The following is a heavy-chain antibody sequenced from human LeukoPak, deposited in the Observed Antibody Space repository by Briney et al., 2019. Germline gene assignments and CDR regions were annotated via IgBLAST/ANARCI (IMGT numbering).Heavy chain of an antibody. V-gene: IGHV4-34*01. Sequence: PSETLSLTCAVYGGSSSGYYWSWIRQPPGKGLEWIGEINHSGSTNYNPSLKSRVTISVDTSKNQFSLKLSSVTAADTAVYYCARYSVSGYYYYYMDVWGKGTTVTVSS. CDR2: INHSGST. J-gene: IGHJ6*03. D-gene: IGHD4-11*01. CDR3: ARYSVSGYYYYYMDV. CDR1: GGSSSGYY.